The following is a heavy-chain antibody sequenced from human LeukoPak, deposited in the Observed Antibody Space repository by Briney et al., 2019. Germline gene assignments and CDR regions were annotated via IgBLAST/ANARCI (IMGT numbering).Heavy chain of an antibody. CDR1: GFMIRAYG. V-gene: IGHV3-23*01. J-gene: IGHJ3*02. CDR2: SSGSGGKT. Sequence: PGGSLRLSCAASGFMIRAYGVTWVRRAPGKGLQWVSSSSGSGGKTHFADSVKGRFTISRDNDDKTLYLHMNSLRVEDTAVYYCAKSQGISAIGILPLCAFEIWGRGTVVTVAS. D-gene: IGHD3-3*02. CDR3: AKSQGISAIGILPLCAFEI.